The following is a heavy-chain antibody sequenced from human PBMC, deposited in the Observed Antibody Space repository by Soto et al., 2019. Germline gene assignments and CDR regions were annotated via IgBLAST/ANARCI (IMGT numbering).Heavy chain of an antibody. CDR1: GYTFTSYG. CDR3: ARDEVGAADFDY. D-gene: IGHD1-26*01. Sequence: GYTFTSYGISWVRQAPGQGLEWMGWISAYNGNTNYAQKLQGRVTMTTDTSTSTAYMELRSLRSDDTAVYYCARDEVGAADFDYWGQGTLVTVSS. V-gene: IGHV1-18*01. J-gene: IGHJ4*02. CDR2: ISAYNGNT.